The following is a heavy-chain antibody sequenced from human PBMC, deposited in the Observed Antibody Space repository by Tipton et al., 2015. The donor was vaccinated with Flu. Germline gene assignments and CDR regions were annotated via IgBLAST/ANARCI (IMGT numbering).Heavy chain of an antibody. CDR1: GFTFTTYW. V-gene: IGHV3-7*01. J-gene: IGHJ4*02. CDR3: ARTRGGYCTATACFADYFDY. CDR2: IKQGGDEK. Sequence: GSLRLSCAASGFTFTTYWMSWVRQAPGKGLGWVANIKQGGDEKYYVDSVKGRFTISRDNPKNSLYLQMNSLRAEDTAVYYCARTRGGYCTATACFADYFDYRGQGALVTVSS. D-gene: IGHD2-8*02.